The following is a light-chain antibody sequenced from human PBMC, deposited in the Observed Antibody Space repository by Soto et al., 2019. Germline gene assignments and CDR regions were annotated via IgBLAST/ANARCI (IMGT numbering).Light chain of an antibody. CDR3: QQYNNLPT. V-gene: IGKV3-15*01. CDR1: QTIGSN. J-gene: IGKJ1*01. CDR2: GAS. Sequence: EIVISQPPATLSVSPGERPTLSCRASQTIGSNLAWYQQKPGQPPRLLIYGASTRATGVPAKFSGSGSGTEFTLTISSLQSEDFALYFCQQYNNLPTFGQGTKVDI.